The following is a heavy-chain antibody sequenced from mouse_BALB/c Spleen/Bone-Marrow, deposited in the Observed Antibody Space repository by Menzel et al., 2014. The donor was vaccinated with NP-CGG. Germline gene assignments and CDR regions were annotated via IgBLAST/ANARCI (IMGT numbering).Heavy chain of an antibody. Sequence: VHVKQSGPDLVKPGASVKISCKASGYSFTGYYMHWLKQSHGKSLEWIGRINPNNGDTHYNQRFKGKAILTVDKSSSTAYTELHSLTSEDSAVYYCARWDYGYYWAQGTTLTVSS. D-gene: IGHD1-2*01. CDR1: GYSFTGYY. J-gene: IGHJ2*01. CDR3: ARWDYGYY. CDR2: INPNNGDT. V-gene: IGHV1-18*01.